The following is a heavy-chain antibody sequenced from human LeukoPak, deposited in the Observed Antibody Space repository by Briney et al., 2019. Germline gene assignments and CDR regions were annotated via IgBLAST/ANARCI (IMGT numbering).Heavy chain of an antibody. CDR3: AGRYGYYDSSGYSDVDY. CDR1: GGSISSSSYY. J-gene: IGHJ4*02. D-gene: IGHD3-22*01. Sequence: SETLSLTCTVSGGSISSSSYYWGWIRQPPGKGLEWIGSIYYSGSTYYNPSLKSRVTISVDTSKNQFSLKLSSVTAADTAVYYCAGRYGYYDSSGYSDVDYWGQGTLVTVSS. V-gene: IGHV4-39*01. CDR2: IYYSGST.